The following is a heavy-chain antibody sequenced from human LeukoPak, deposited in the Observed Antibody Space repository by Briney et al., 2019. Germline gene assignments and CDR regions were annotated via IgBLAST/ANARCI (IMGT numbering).Heavy chain of an antibody. D-gene: IGHD1-26*01. Sequence: SQTLSLTCAISGDSVSSNSVTWNWIRQSPSRGLEWLGRTYYRSTWYNDYAVSVRGRITINPDTSKNQFSLQLNSVTPEDTAVYYCARDHEGARGSWFDPWGQGTLVTVSS. CDR2: TYYRSTWYN. CDR1: GDSVSSNSVT. J-gene: IGHJ5*02. V-gene: IGHV6-1*01. CDR3: ARDHEGARGSWFDP.